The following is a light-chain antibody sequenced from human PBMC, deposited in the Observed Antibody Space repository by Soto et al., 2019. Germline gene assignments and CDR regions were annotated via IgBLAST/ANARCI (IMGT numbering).Light chain of an antibody. CDR3: QQYNSYSLYT. CDR2: EAS. Sequence: DIPMTQSPSTLSASVGDTVIITCRASQNINSWLAWYQQKAGTAPKLLIYEASKLENGVSSRFSGSGSGTEFTLTIRSFQPDDFATYYCQQYNSYSLYTFGQGTKLEIK. V-gene: IGKV1-5*03. J-gene: IGKJ2*01. CDR1: QNINSW.